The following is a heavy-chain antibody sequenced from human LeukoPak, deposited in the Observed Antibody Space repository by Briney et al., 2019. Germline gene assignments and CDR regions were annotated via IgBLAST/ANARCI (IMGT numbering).Heavy chain of an antibody. V-gene: IGHV4-59*12. D-gene: IGHD3-22*01. CDR2: TYNSGST. J-gene: IGHJ3*02. CDR1: GGSISIYY. CDR3: ARAYDSRGDAFDI. Sequence: SETLSLTCTVSGGSISIYYWSWIRQPPGKGLEWLGYTYNSGSTYYNPSLKSRVTISADRSKNQFSLKLSSVTAADTAVYYCARAYDSRGDAFDIWGQGTMVTVSS.